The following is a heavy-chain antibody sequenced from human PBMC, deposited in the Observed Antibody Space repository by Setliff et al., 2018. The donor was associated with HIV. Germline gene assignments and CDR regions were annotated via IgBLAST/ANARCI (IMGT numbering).Heavy chain of an antibody. CDR2: IYHSGST. CDR3: ARRGYNYGYFDY. Sequence: PSETLSLTCTVSGFSISSDYYGGWIRQPPGKGLEWIGSIYHSGSTYYNPSLQSRVTMAVDTSKNQFSLKLSSVTAADTAVYYCARRGYNYGYFDYWGQGTLVTVSS. D-gene: IGHD5-18*01. V-gene: IGHV4-38-2*02. CDR1: GFSISSDYY. J-gene: IGHJ4*02.